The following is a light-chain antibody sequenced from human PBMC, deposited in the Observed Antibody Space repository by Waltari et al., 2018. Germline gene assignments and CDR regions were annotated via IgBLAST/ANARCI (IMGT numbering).Light chain of an antibody. CDR2: DVN. CDR3: CSYAGSYTPWV. V-gene: IGLV2-11*01. CDR1: SRDFGGYNF. J-gene: IGLJ3*02. Sequence: QSALTQPRSVSGSPGPSVTLPSTGPSRDFGGYNFVPWYEQHPGKAPKLMIYDVNKRPSGVPDRFSGSKSGNTASLTISGLQTEDEADYYCCSYAGSYTPWVFGGGTKLTVL.